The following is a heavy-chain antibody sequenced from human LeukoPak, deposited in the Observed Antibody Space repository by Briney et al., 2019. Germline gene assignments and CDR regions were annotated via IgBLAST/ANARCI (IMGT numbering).Heavy chain of an antibody. Sequence: ASLKVSSKASGYTFTSYGISWVRQAPGQGLEWMGWISAYNGNTNYAQKLQGRVTMTTDTSTSTAYMELRSLRSDDTAVYYCARALYCSGVSCYAYYGMDVWGQGTTVTVSS. J-gene: IGHJ6*02. CDR3: ARALYCSGVSCYAYYGMDV. CDR1: GYTFTSYG. D-gene: IGHD2-15*01. V-gene: IGHV1-18*01. CDR2: ISAYNGNT.